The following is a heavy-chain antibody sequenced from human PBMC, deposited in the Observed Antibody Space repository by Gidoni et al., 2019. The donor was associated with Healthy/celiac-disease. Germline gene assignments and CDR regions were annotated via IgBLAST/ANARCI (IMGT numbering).Heavy chain of an antibody. J-gene: IGHJ5*02. CDR1: GFTFSSYW. Sequence: EVQLVESGGGLVQPGGSLRLSWAASGFTFSSYWMSWVRQAPGKGLEWVANIKQDGSEKYYVDSVKGRFTISRDNAKNSLYLQMNSLRAEDTAVYYCARELEAYYDFWSGYSTYNWFDPWGQGTLVTVSS. CDR3: ARELEAYYDFWSGYSTYNWFDP. V-gene: IGHV3-7*03. CDR2: IKQDGSEK. D-gene: IGHD3-3*01.